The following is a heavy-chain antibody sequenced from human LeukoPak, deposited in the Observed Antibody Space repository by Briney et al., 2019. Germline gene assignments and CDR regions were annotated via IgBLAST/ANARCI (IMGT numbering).Heavy chain of an antibody. CDR2: ISYDGSNK. CDR1: GFTFSSYW. Sequence: GGSLRLSCAASGFTFSSYWMGWVRQAPGKGLEWVAVISYDGSNKYYADSVKGRFTISRDNSKNTLYLQMNSLRAEDTAVYYCARYYYYYGMDVWGQGTTVTVSS. CDR3: ARYYYYYGMDV. V-gene: IGHV3-30*03. J-gene: IGHJ6*02.